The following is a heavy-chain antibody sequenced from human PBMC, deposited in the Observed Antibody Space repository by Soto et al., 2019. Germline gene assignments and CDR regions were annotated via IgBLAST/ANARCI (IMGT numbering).Heavy chain of an antibody. CDR2: IYYSGST. Sequence: SETLCLTCTVSGGPISSYYWSWIRQPPGKGLEWIGYIYYSGSTNYNPSLKSRVTISVDTSKNQFSLKLSSVTAADTAVYYCARAFDSYYDFWSGYPDAFDIWGQGTMVTVSS. D-gene: IGHD3-3*01. CDR1: GGPISSYY. J-gene: IGHJ3*02. V-gene: IGHV4-59*01. CDR3: ARAFDSYYDFWSGYPDAFDI.